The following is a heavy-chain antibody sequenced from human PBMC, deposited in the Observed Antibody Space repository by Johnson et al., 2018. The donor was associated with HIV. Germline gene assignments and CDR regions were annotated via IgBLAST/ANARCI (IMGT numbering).Heavy chain of an antibody. J-gene: IGHJ3*01. V-gene: IGHV3-66*01. D-gene: IGHD1-26*01. CDR3: AREGGALDAFEL. CDR1: GFTVSSNY. Sequence: VLLVESGGDLVQPGGSLRLSCAVSGFTVSSNYMSWVRRAPGKGLEWVSVIYSGGSTYYADSVKGRFTISRDNSKNTVYLQMNSLRADDTAVYYCAREGGALDAFELWGQGSMVTVAS. CDR2: IYSGGST.